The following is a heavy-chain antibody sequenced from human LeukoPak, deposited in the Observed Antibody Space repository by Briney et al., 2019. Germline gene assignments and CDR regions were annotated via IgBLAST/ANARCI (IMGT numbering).Heavy chain of an antibody. Sequence: PSETLSLTCAVSGGSISSSNWWSWVRLAPGKGLEWIGEIYHSGSTNYNPSLKSRVTISVDKSKNQFSLKLSSVTAADTAVYYCARARGVGYYFDYWGQGTLVTVSS. V-gene: IGHV4-4*02. CDR1: GGSISSSNW. CDR2: IYHSGST. D-gene: IGHD3-10*01. CDR3: ARARGVGYYFDY. J-gene: IGHJ4*02.